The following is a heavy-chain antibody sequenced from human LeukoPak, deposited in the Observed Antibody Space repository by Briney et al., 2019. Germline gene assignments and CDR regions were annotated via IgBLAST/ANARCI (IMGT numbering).Heavy chain of an antibody. CDR1: GGSFSGYY. Sequence: SETLSLTCAVYGGSFSGYYWSWIRQPPGKGLEWIGEINHSGSTNYNPSLKSRVTISVDTSKNQFSLKLSSVTAADTAVYYCAGGASGAGYGMDVWGQGTTVTVSS. D-gene: IGHD2-15*01. J-gene: IGHJ6*02. CDR2: INHSGST. CDR3: AGGASGAGYGMDV. V-gene: IGHV4-34*01.